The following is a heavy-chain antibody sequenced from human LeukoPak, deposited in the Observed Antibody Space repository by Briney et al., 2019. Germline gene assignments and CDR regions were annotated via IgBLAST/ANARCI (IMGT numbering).Heavy chain of an antibody. D-gene: IGHD2-21*02. V-gene: IGHV4-39*07. CDR1: GGSISSSSYY. J-gene: IGHJ4*02. CDR3: ARGLVEYCCGDCYSRTIYYFDY. CDR2: IYYSGST. Sequence: SETLSLTCTVSGGSISSSSYYWGWIRQPPGKGLEWIGSIYYSGSTYYNPSLKSRVTISVDTSKNQFSLKLSSVTAADTAVYYCARGLVEYCCGDCYSRTIYYFDYWGQGTLVTVSS.